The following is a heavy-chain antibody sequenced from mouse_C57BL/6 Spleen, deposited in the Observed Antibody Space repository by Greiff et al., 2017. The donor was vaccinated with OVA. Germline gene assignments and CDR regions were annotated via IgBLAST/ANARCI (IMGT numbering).Heavy chain of an antibody. Sequence: VQLKESGGGLVKPGGSLKLSCAASGFTFSSYAMSWVRQTPEKRLEWVATISDGGSYTYYPDNVKGRFTISRDNAKNNLYLQMSHLKSEDTAMYYCARYYYGSSYGAMDYWGQGTSVTVSS. CDR2: ISDGGSYT. D-gene: IGHD1-1*01. J-gene: IGHJ4*01. CDR3: ARYYYGSSYGAMDY. V-gene: IGHV5-4*01. CDR1: GFTFSSYA.